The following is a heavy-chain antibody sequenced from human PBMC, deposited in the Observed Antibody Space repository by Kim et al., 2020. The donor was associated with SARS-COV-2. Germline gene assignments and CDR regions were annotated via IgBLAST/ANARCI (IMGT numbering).Heavy chain of an antibody. CDR2: IDWNSGII. CDR3: AKRTSSNSGLDY. D-gene: IGHD6-19*01. CDR1: GFTFDHYA. J-gene: IGHJ4*02. Sequence: GGSLRLSCAASGFTFDHYAMHWVRQVPGKGLEWVSAIDWNSGIILYADSVKGRFTISRDNAKNSLYLQMNSLRGEDTALYYCAKRTSSNSGLDYWGQGTLVTVSS. V-gene: IGHV3-9*01.